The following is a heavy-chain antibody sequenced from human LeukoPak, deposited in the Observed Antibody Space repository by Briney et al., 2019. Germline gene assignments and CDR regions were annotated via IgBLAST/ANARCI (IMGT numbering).Heavy chain of an antibody. CDR2: IYYSGRT. D-gene: IGHD3-22*01. CDR3: ARRRYYDGSGYLE. Sequence: SETLSLTCAVAGYSISSGYYWGWIRQPPGKGLEWIGTIYYSGRTYYSPSLKSRVTMSVDPSNNQFSLNLRSVTAADTAVYYCARRRYYDGSGYLERGQGTLLSVSS. V-gene: IGHV4-38-2*01. J-gene: IGHJ1*01. CDR1: GYSISSGYY.